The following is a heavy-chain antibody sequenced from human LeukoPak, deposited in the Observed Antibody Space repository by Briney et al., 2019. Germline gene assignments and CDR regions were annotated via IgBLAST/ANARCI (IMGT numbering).Heavy chain of an antibody. CDR3: ARRGDSYTSFDY. Sequence: WETLSLTCAVYGGSFSGYYWSWIRQPPGKGLEWIGEINHSGSTNYNPSLKSRVTISVDTSKNQFSLKLSSVTAADTAVYYCARRGDSYTSFDYWGQGTLVTVSS. J-gene: IGHJ4*02. CDR2: INHSGST. V-gene: IGHV4-34*01. CDR1: GGSFSGYY.